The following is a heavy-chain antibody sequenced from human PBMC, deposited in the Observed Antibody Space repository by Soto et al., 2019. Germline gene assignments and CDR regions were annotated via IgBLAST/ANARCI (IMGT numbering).Heavy chain of an antibody. V-gene: IGHV4-28*03. Sequence: SETLSLTCAVSGYSISSSNWWGWIRQPPGKGLEWIGYIYYSGTTYYNPSLKSRVTMSVDTSKNQFSLKLTSVTAVDTAVYFCVRGNYEKGIDYWGQGTRVTVSS. CDR1: GYSISSSNW. J-gene: IGHJ4*02. D-gene: IGHD3-16*01. CDR3: VRGNYEKGIDY. CDR2: IYYSGTT.